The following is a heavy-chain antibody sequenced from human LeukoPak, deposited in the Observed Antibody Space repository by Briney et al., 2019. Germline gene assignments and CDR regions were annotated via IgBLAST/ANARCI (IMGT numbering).Heavy chain of an antibody. V-gene: IGHV4-30-2*01. J-gene: IGHJ3*02. D-gene: IGHD3-3*01. CDR3: ARDSPSPAAAVRFDAFDI. CDR2: IYHSGST. CDR1: GGSISSGGYY. Sequence: PSETLSLTCTVSGGSISSGGYYWSWIRQPPGKGLEWIGYIYHSGSTYYNPSLKSRVTISVDRSKNQFSLKLSSVTAADTAVYYCARDSPSPAAAVRFDAFDIWGQGTMVTVSS.